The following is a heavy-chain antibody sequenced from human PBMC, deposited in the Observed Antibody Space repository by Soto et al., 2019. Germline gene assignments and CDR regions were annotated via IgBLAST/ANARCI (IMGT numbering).Heavy chain of an antibody. Sequence: QVQLQESGPGLVKPSETLSLTCTVSGGSISSYYWSWIRQPPGKGLEWIGYIYYSGSTNYNPSLTSRVTISVDTSKNQFSLKLSSVTAADTAVYYCARVRFGVLDYWGQGTLVTVSS. CDR2: IYYSGST. CDR3: ARVRFGVLDY. D-gene: IGHD3-16*01. CDR1: GGSISSYY. J-gene: IGHJ4*02. V-gene: IGHV4-59*01.